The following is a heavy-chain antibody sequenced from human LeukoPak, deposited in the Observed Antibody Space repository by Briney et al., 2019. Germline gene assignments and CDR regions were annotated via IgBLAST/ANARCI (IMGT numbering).Heavy chain of an antibody. J-gene: IGHJ5*02. D-gene: IGHD6-25*01. CDR2: INPNSGGT. CDR3: AREGAAAEDVNWFDP. V-gene: IGHV1-2*02. CDR1: GYTFTGYY. Sequence: ASVKVSCKASGYTFTGYYMHWVRQAPGQGLEWMGWINPNSGGTHYAQKFQDRVTMTRDTSISTAYMELSSLRSDDTAVYYCAREGAAAEDVNWFDPWGQGTLVTVSS.